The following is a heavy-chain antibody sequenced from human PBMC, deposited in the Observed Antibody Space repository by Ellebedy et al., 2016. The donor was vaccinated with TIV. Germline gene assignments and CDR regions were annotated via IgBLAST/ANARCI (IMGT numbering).Heavy chain of an antibody. CDR2: IAAIFGTA. J-gene: IGHJ5*02. Sequence: ASVKVSCKASGGIFRSYAISWVRQAPGQGLEWMGGIAAIFGTANYAQKFQGRVTITADESTTTAYMELSSLRSEDTAVYYCARVDNYYGSGSYGPWGQGTLVTVSS. D-gene: IGHD3-10*01. V-gene: IGHV1-69*13. CDR3: ARVDNYYGSGSYGP. CDR1: GGIFRSYA.